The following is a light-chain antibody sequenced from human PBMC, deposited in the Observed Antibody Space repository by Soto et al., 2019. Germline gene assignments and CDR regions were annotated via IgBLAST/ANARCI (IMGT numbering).Light chain of an antibody. CDR1: QSIGSW. Sequence: DIQMTPSPSILSASVGDRVTITCRASQSIGSWVAWYQQKPGRAPNLLIHKASHLESGVPSRFSGSGSGTEFTLTISSLQPDDFATYYCQHYNSYSEAFGQGTKVDIK. J-gene: IGKJ1*01. CDR2: KAS. V-gene: IGKV1-5*03. CDR3: QHYNSYSEA.